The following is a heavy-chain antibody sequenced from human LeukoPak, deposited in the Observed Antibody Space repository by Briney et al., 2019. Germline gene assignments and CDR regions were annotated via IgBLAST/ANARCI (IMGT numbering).Heavy chain of an antibody. CDR2: INHSGST. CDR3: ARGGMSGSYYRNWFDP. D-gene: IGHD1-26*01. CDR1: GGSFSGYY. J-gene: IGHJ5*02. V-gene: IGHV4-34*01. Sequence: PSETLSLTCAVYGGSFSGYYWSWIRQPPGKGLEWIGEINHSGSTNYNPFLKSRVTISVDTSKNQFSLRLSSVTAADTAVYYCARGGMSGSYYRNWFDPWGQGTLVTVSS.